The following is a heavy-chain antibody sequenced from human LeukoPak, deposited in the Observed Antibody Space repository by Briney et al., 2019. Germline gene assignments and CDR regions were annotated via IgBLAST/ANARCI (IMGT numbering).Heavy chain of an antibody. CDR3: ARDKTYGYNL. Sequence: GGSLRLSCAASGFTFSSYWMHWVRQAPGKGLVWVSRIKGDGSSTTYADSVKGRFTISRDNAKNTVYLQMNSLRAEDTAVYYCARDKTYGYNLWGQGTRVTVSS. V-gene: IGHV3-74*01. J-gene: IGHJ5*02. CDR2: IKGDGSST. CDR1: GFTFSSYW. D-gene: IGHD5-18*01.